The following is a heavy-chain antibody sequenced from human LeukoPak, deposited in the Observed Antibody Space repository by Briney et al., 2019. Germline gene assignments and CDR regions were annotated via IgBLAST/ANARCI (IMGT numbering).Heavy chain of an antibody. CDR2: ISNNGGYT. CDR1: GFTFSSSA. D-gene: IGHD5-18*01. J-gene: IGHJ4*02. V-gene: IGHV3-23*01. CDR3: AKKRTGYSYGEAYFDY. Sequence: GGSLRLSCAASGFTFSSSAMSWVRQAPGKGLEWVSAISNNGGYTYYADSVQGRFAISRDNSKSTLCLQMNSLRAEDTAVYYCAKKRTGYSYGEAYFDYWGQGTLVTVSS.